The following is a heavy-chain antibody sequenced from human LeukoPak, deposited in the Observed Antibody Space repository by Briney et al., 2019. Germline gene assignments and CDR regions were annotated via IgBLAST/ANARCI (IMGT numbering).Heavy chain of an antibody. CDR1: GYTXTSYY. J-gene: IGHJ4*02. V-gene: IGHV1-69*13. CDR2: IIPIFGTA. CDR3: ARGLLNGDYMIYYFDY. D-gene: IGHD4-17*01. Sequence: GASVKVSCKASGYTXTSYYMHWVRQAPGQGLEWMGGIIPIFGTANYAQKFQGRVTITADESTSTAYMELSSLRSEDTAVYYCARGLLNGDYMIYYFDYWGQGTLVTVSS.